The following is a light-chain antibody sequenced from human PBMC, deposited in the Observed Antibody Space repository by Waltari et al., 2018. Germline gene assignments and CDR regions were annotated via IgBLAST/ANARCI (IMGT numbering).Light chain of an antibody. CDR3: QAWDTTSLEYV. J-gene: IGLJ1*01. CDR1: DLGEKY. Sequence: SYKVTQPPSVSVSPGQTATITFSGDDLGEKYTCWYQQKPGQPPKLIIYQDNQRPSGLPERFSGSNSGKTATLTISGTQAMDEADYHCQAWDTTSLEYVFGTGTKLTVL. CDR2: QDN. V-gene: IGLV3-1*01.